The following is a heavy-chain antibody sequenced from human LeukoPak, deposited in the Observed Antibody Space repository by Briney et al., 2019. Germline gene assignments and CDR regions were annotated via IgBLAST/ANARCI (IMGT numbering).Heavy chain of an antibody. J-gene: IGHJ1*01. CDR3: AKVARNSSWPYFEH. CDR2: ISWNGAAT. D-gene: IGHD3-9*01. V-gene: IGHV3-43*01. Sequence: GGSLRLSCAASGFTLDDNSIYWVRQPPGKRLEWVSLISWNGAATYYADSVRGRFTVSRDNSRKSTFMEMNSLITEDSAMYYCAKVARNSSWPYFEHWGQGTLVTVSS. CDR1: GFTLDDNS.